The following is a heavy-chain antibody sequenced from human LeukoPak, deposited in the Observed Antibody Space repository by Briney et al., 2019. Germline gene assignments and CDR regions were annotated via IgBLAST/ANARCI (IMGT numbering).Heavy chain of an antibody. D-gene: IGHD3-22*01. Sequence: GGSLRLSCAASGFTFSSYGISWVRQAPGKGLEWVSAISGSGGSTYYADSVKGRFTISRDNAKNSLYLQMNSLSAEDTAVYYCARVLHKRNYDSTTYYGYWGQGTLVTVSS. CDR1: GFTFSSYG. CDR2: ISGSGGST. V-gene: IGHV3-23*01. J-gene: IGHJ4*02. CDR3: ARVLHKRNYDSTTYYGY.